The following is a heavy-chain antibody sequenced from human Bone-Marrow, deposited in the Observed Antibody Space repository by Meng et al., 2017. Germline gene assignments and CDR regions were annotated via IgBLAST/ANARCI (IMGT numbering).Heavy chain of an antibody. CDR2: IKQDGSEK. CDR3: ARDILLLWFGELSGNFDY. J-gene: IGHJ4*02. CDR1: GFTFSSYW. D-gene: IGHD3-10*01. V-gene: IGHV3-7*01. Sequence: GESLKISCAASGFTFSSYWMSWVRQAPGKGLEWVDNIKQDGSEKYYVDSVKGRFTISRDNAKNSLYLQMNSLRAEDTAVYYCARDILLLWFGELSGNFDYWGQGTLVTVSS.